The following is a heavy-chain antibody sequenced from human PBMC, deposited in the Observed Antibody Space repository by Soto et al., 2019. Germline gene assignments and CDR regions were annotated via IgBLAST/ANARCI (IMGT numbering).Heavy chain of an antibody. CDR3: AAGSGWFHDAFDI. CDR1: GFTFTSSA. CDR2: IVVGSGNT. Sequence: XVKVSCKASGFTFTSSAVQWVRQARGQRLEWIGWIVVGSGNTNYAQKFQERVTITRDMSTSTAYMELSSLRSEDTAVYYCAAGSGWFHDAFDIWGQGTMVTVSS. D-gene: IGHD6-19*01. V-gene: IGHV1-58*01. J-gene: IGHJ3*02.